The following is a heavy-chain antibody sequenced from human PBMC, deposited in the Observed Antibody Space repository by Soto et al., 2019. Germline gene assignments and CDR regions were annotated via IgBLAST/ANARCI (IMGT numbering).Heavy chain of an antibody. CDR2: IYYSGST. Sequence: SSETLSLTCTVSGGSISSGDYYWSWIRQPPGKGMEWIGYIYYSGSTYYNPSLKSRVTISVDTSKNQFSLKLSSVTAADTAVYYCAREMVWGWNWFDPWGQGTLVTVSS. CDR3: AREMVWGWNWFDP. J-gene: IGHJ5*02. D-gene: IGHD2-8*01. V-gene: IGHV4-30-4*01. CDR1: GGSISSGDYY.